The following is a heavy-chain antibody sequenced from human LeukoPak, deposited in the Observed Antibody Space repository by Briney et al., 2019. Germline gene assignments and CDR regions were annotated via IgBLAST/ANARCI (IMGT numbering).Heavy chain of an antibody. CDR1: GFTFSSYW. CDR2: IKSDGSNT. V-gene: IGHV3-74*01. D-gene: IGHD6-19*01. J-gene: IGHJ4*02. CDR3: ARLSSGDSSGFDY. Sequence: GGSLRLSCAASGFTFSSYWMHWVRQAPGKGLVWVSRIKSDGSNTNYADSVKGRFTISRDNSKNTLYLQMNSLRAEDTAVYYCARLSSGDSSGFDYWGQGTLVTVSS.